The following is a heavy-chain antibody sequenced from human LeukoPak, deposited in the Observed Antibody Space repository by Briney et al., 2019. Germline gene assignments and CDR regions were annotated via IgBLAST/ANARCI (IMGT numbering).Heavy chain of an antibody. D-gene: IGHD6-13*01. CDR2: INHSGST. CDR1: GGSFSGYY. J-gene: IGHJ6*03. V-gene: IGHV4-34*01. Sequence: SETLSLTCAVYGGSFSGYYWSWIRQPPGKGLEWIGEINHSGSTNYNPSLKSRVTISVYTSKNQFSLKLSSVTAADTAVYYCARRSSSWYYYYYMDVWGKGTTVTISS. CDR3: ARRSSSWYYYYYMDV.